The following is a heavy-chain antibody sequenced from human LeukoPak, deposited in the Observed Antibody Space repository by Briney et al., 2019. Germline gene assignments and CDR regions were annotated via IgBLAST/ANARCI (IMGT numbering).Heavy chain of an antibody. D-gene: IGHD5-24*01. V-gene: IGHV1-46*01. Sequence: GASVKVSCKASGYSFTSHYMHWVRQAPGQGLEWMGLINPSGSSTLYAQKFQGRVTMTRDMSTTTDYMELSSLRSEDTAVYYCARRKGRMLQLRYYFDYWGQGTLATVSS. CDR2: INPSGSST. CDR1: GYSFTSHY. CDR3: ARRKGRMLQLRYYFDY. J-gene: IGHJ4*02.